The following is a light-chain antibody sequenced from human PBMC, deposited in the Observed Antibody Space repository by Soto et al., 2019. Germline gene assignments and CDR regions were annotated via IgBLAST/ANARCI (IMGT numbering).Light chain of an antibody. CDR3: NSYAGNSWV. V-gene: IGLV2-8*01. CDR2: EVF. Sequence: QSMLTQPPSASGSPGQPVSISCTGTSSDVGGYNRVSWYQHHPGKAPKLIIYEVFKRPSGVPDRFSGSKSGNTASLTVSGLQAEDEADYYCNSYAGNSWVFGGGTKLTVL. CDR1: SSDVGGYNR. J-gene: IGLJ3*02.